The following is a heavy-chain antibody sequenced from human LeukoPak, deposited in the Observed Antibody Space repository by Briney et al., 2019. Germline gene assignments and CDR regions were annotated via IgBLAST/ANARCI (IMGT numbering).Heavy chain of an antibody. D-gene: IGHD2-2*01. CDR2: ISGSGSTT. V-gene: IGHV3-23*01. J-gene: IGHJ4*02. Sequence: GGSLRLSCAASGFTFSSYAMSWVRQAPGKGQERVSAISGSGSTTYYADSVKGRFTISRDNSKNTLYLQMNSLRAEDTAVYYCAKRGSSSSSGYYFDYWGQGTLVTVSS. CDR3: AKRGSSSSSGYYFDY. CDR1: GFTFSSYA.